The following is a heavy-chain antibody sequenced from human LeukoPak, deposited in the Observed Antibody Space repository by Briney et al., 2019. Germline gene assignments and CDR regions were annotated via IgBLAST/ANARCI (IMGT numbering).Heavy chain of an antibody. Sequence: GESLKISVKGSGYRFTSYWIGWVRQMPGKGLEWMGIIYPGDSDTRYSPSFQGQVTISADKSITTAYLQWSSLKDSDTAMYYCAGMVRGLGSYTFDIWGQGTMVTVSS. V-gene: IGHV5-51*01. J-gene: IGHJ3*02. CDR3: AGMVRGLGSYTFDI. D-gene: IGHD3-10*01. CDR1: GYRFTSYW. CDR2: IYPGDSDT.